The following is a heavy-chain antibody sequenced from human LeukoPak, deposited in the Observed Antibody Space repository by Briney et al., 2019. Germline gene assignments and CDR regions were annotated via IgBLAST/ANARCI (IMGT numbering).Heavy chain of an antibody. CDR2: IYYSGST. J-gene: IGHJ4*02. CDR3: ARGGYYYDSSGPYYFDY. D-gene: IGHD3-22*01. CDR1: GGSISSGDYY. V-gene: IGHV4-30-4*08. Sequence: SQTLSLTCTVSGGSISSGDYYWSWIRQPPGKGLEWIGYIYYSGSTYYNPSLKSRVTMSVDTSKNQFSLKLSSVTAADTAVYYCARGGYYYDSSGPYYFDYWGQGTLVTVSS.